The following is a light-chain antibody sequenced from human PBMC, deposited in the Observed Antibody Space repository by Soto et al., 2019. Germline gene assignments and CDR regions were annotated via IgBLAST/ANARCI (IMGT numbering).Light chain of an antibody. V-gene: IGKV3-20*01. J-gene: IGKJ1*01. CDR2: GAS. CDR3: QQYGSTSST. Sequence: EIVLTQSPGTRSLSPGERATLSCRASQSVSSSYLAWYQQKPGQATRLLIYGASSRATGIPDRFSVSGSETDFTLTISKLEPEDLAVYYCQQYGSTSSTFGQGTKVEIK. CDR1: QSVSSSY.